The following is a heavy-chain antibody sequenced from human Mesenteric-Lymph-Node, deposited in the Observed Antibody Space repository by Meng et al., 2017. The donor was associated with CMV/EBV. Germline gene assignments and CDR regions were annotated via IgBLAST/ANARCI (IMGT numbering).Heavy chain of an antibody. V-gene: IGHV1-18*01. J-gene: IGHJ4*02. CDR3: ATATGGSGSYVDY. D-gene: IGHD3-10*01. CDR1: GYMFTSYD. CDR2: ISAYSGKA. Sequence: KACGYMFTSYDLNWVRQAPGQGLEWMGWISAYSGKATYAQKMQGRVTMTSDTSTNTAYMELTSLTSDDTAMYYCATATGGSGSYVDYWGQGTLVTVSS.